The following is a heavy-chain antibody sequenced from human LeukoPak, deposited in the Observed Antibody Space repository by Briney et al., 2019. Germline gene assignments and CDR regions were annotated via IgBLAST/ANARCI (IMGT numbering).Heavy chain of an antibody. Sequence: ASVKVSCKTSGYTFTGYYMHWVRQAPGQGLEWMGRISPTSGDTRYAQKFQGRVAMTRDTSISTAYMELSRLRSDDTAVYYCVRDGLNWNYDYWGQGTLVAVSS. V-gene: IGHV1-2*06. CDR2: ISPTSGDT. J-gene: IGHJ4*02. CDR3: VRDGLNWNYDY. D-gene: IGHD1-7*01. CDR1: GYTFTGYY.